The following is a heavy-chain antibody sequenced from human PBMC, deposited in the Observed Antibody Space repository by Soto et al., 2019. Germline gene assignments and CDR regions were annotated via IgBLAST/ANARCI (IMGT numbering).Heavy chain of an antibody. CDR1: GFTVSSYA. D-gene: IGHD2-15*01. J-gene: IGHJ6*03. CDR2: ISGSGGST. CDR3: AKYPPVAALYYYYYYMEV. Sequence: PGGSLRLSCAASGFTVSSYAMSWFRQAPGKGLEWVSAISGSGGSTYYADSVKGRSTISRDNSKNTLYLQMNSLRAEDTAVYYCAKYPPVAALYYYYYYMEVWGKGTTVTVSS. V-gene: IGHV3-23*01.